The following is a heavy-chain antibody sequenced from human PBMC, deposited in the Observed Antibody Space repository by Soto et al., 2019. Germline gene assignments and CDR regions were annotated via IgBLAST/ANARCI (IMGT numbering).Heavy chain of an antibody. CDR1: GFTFSSYS. D-gene: IGHD1-1*01. J-gene: IGHJ6*03. Sequence: EVQLVESGGGLVQPGGSLRLTCAASGFTFSSYSMNWVRQAPGKGLEWVSYISSSSSTIYYADSVKGRFTISRDNAKNSLYLQMHSLSAEDTAVYYCARALERHTRYMDVWGKGTTVTVSS. CDR2: ISSSSSTI. CDR3: ARALERHTRYMDV. V-gene: IGHV3-48*01.